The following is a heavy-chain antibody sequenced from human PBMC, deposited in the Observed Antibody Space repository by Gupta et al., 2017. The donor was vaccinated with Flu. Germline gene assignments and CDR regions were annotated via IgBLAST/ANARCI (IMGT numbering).Heavy chain of an antibody. V-gene: IGHV1-2*02. CDR3: ARYCSGGICSFDS. CDR1: GYTFTGFY. CDR2: INPKRGGT. Sequence: QVQLVQSGAEAKKPGASVKDSCKASGYTFTGFYIHWVRQAPGQGLEWMGWINPKRGGTNYAQKFQGRVTMTSDTSISTAYMELSSLRPDDTAIYYCARYCSGGICSFDSWGQGTLVTVSS. J-gene: IGHJ4*02. D-gene: IGHD2-15*01.